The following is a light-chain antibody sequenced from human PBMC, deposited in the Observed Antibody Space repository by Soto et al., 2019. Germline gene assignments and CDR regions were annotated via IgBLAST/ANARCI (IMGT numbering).Light chain of an antibody. CDR2: AAS. Sequence: IQLTQSPSSLSASIGDRVTITCRASQGISLYLAWYQQQSGKAPSLLIYAASTLQSGVPSRFGGSGSVTDFNLTISSLQSEDFATDYCQQVNTYPLTFGGGTKVEIK. V-gene: IGKV1-9*01. CDR3: QQVNTYPLT. CDR1: QGISLY. J-gene: IGKJ4*01.